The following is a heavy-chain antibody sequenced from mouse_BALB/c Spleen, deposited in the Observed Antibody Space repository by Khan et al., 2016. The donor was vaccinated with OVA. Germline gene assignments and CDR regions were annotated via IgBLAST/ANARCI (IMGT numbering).Heavy chain of an antibody. J-gene: IGHJ3*01. V-gene: IGHV1S81*02. CDR1: GYTFTSYY. D-gene: IGHD2-1*01. CDR3: TRSGYGTFAY. Sequence: LVESGAELVKPGASVRLSCKASGYTFTSYYLYWVKQRPGQGLEWIGDINPSNGGTNFNEKFKNKATLTVDKSSSTAYMQLSSLTSEDSAVYYCTRSGYGTFAYWGQGTLVTVSA. CDR2: INPSNGGT.